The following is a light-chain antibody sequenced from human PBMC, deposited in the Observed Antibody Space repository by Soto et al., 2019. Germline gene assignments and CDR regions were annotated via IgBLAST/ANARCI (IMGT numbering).Light chain of an antibody. J-gene: IGLJ3*02. V-gene: IGLV4-60*02. CDR1: SGHSSYI. CDR3: ETWDSSTRV. CDR2: LEGSGSY. Sequence: QLVLTQSSSASASLGSSVELTCTLSSGHSSYIIAWHQQQPGKAPRYLMKLEGSGSYNKGSGVPDRFSGSSSGADRYLTISNLQFEDEADYYCETWDSSTRVFGGGTKLTVL.